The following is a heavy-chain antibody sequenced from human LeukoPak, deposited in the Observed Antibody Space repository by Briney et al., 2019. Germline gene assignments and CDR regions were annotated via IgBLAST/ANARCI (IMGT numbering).Heavy chain of an antibody. Sequence: SVTVSCKASGGTFNSYAISWVRQAPGQGLEWMGGIMPLFGTANYAQEFQGRVTFTTDESASTAYMEVSSLRSEDTAVYYCASGSLGDGYGVGDYYQYMDVWGKGTTVTVS. V-gene: IGHV1-69*05. CDR1: GGTFNSYA. CDR3: ASGSLGDGYGVGDYYQYMDV. J-gene: IGHJ6*03. CDR2: IMPLFGTA. D-gene: IGHD5-24*01.